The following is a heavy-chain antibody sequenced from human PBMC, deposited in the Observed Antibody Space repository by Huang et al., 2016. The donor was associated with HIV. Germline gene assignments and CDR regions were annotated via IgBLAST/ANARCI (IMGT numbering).Heavy chain of an antibody. D-gene: IGHD6-13*01. CDR2: ISYDAKTK. CDR1: GFTFSSYG. Sequence: QVQLVESGGGVVQPGRSLRISCAASGFTFSSYGMHWVRQAPGKGVEGVALISYDAKTKYYADSVKGRFSISRDNSKTTVYLQLNSLRLEDTAVYYCAKGGSAAAVLDFWGQGTLVTVSS. J-gene: IGHJ4*02. V-gene: IGHV3-30*18. CDR3: AKGGSAAAVLDF.